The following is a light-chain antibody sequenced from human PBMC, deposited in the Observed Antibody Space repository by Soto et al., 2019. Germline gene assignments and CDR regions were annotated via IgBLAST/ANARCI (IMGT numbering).Light chain of an antibody. CDR2: GAS. Sequence: EILLTQSPCTLSLSPGERATLSCRASQSVSSRYLAWYRQKHGQAPRVLVYGASSRASGIPERFSGSGSGTDFTLSINGLDPEDLEVYYCQQYGTVPWTFGQGTKVDIK. CDR3: QQYGTVPWT. V-gene: IGKV3-20*01. J-gene: IGKJ1*01. CDR1: QSVSSRY.